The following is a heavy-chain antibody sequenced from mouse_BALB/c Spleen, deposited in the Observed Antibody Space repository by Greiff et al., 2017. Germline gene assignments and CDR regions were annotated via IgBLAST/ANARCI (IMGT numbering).Heavy chain of an antibody. CDR3: VRDETGTFDY. V-gene: IGHV10-1*02. CDR1: GFTFNTYA. Sequence: EVKVVESGGGLVQPKGSLKLSCAASGFTFNTYAMNWVRQAPGKGLEWVARIRSKSNNYATYYADSVKDRFTISRDDSQSMLYLQMNNLKTEDTAMYYCVRDETGTFDYWGQGTTLTVSS. J-gene: IGHJ2*01. CDR2: IRSKSNNYAT. D-gene: IGHD4-1*01.